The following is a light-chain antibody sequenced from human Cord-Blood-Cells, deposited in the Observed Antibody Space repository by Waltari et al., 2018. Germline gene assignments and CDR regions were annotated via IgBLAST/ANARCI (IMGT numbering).Light chain of an antibody. CDR1: SLRSYY. Sequence: SSELTQDPAVSVALGQTVRITCQGDSLRSYYASWYQQKQGQAPVLVIYGKNNRPSGIPDRFSGSSSGNTASLTITGAQADDEADYYCNSRDSSGNHVVFGGGTKLTVL. J-gene: IGLJ2*01. V-gene: IGLV3-19*01. CDR3: NSRDSSGNHVV. CDR2: GKN.